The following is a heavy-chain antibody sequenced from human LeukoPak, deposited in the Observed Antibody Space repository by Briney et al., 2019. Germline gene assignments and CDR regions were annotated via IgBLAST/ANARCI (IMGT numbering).Heavy chain of an antibody. CDR2: IIPILGIA. Sequence: SSVKVSCKASGGTFSSYTIIWVRQAPGQGLEWRGRIIPILGIANYTQKFQGRVTITADKSTSTAYMELSSLRAEDTAVYYCARGDDFWSGYYIGYYYYMDVWGKGTTVTVSS. D-gene: IGHD3-3*01. CDR1: GGTFSSYT. CDR3: ARGDDFWSGYYIGYYYYMDV. J-gene: IGHJ6*03. V-gene: IGHV1-69*02.